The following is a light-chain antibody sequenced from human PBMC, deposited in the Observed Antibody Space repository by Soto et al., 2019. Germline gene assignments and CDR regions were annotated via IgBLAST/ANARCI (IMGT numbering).Light chain of an antibody. V-gene: IGLV2-23*02. Sequence: QSAPTQPGSLSGAPGQSITISCTGTSRYVGSYNLVSWYQQHPGKAPKLMIYEVSKRPSGVSNRFSGSKSGNTASLTISGLQAEDEADYYCCSYAGSSTSVFGTGTKVTVL. CDR3: CSYAGSSTSV. CDR2: EVS. J-gene: IGLJ1*01. CDR1: SRYVGSYNL.